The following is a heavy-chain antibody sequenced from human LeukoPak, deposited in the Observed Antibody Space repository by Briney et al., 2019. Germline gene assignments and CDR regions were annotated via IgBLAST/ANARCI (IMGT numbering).Heavy chain of an antibody. Sequence: GGSLRLSCAASGFTFSDYYMSWIRQAPGKGLEWVSYISSSGNTKYYADSVKGRFTISRDNAKNSLSLQMNSLRAEDTAVYYCARDGGSAWFFRYWGQGTLVTVSS. CDR3: ARDGGSAWFFRY. CDR2: ISSSGNTK. CDR1: GFTFSDYY. V-gene: IGHV3-11*04. J-gene: IGHJ4*02. D-gene: IGHD6-19*01.